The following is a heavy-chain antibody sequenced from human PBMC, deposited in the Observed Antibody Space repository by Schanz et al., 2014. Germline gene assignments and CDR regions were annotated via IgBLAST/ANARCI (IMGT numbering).Heavy chain of an antibody. Sequence: QVVDSGGGLVKPGGSLRLSCAASGFTFDRYNMNWVRQAPGKGLEWVASISSRSDYIYYADSVKGRFTISRDNDKDSLYLQMNSLRAEDTAIYYCASDYNYFETEAPWGQGTLVTVSS. CDR3: ASDYNYFETEAP. CDR2: ISSRSDYI. J-gene: IGHJ5*02. CDR1: GFTFDRYN. D-gene: IGHD3-16*01. V-gene: IGHV3-21*01.